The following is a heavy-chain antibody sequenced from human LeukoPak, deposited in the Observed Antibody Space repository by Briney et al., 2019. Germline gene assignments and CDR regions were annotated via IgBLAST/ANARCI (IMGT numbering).Heavy chain of an antibody. J-gene: IGHJ5*02. V-gene: IGHV4-4*07. CDR1: GCSIRSYY. D-gene: IGHD6-13*01. Sequence: PSDTLSLTCAFSGCSIRSYYWSCMRRPASKGLEESGRIYTSGSTNYNPSLKSRVTMSVDKSKNQFSLKLSSVTAPDTAVYYCARGSVGSSSPWFDTWGQGTLVTVSS. CDR3: ARGSVGSSSPWFDT. CDR2: IYTSGST.